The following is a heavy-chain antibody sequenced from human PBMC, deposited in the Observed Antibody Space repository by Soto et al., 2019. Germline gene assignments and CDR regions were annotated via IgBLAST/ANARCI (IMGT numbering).Heavy chain of an antibody. V-gene: IGHV1-18*01. CDR1: GYTFRKYG. Sequence: VQLVQSGAEVKKPGASVKVSCEAYGYTFRKYGITWVRQAPGQGLEWIGWVSGYNRNTNYAQKFEDRVTMTTDTSTSIAYLELRRLRIDDTAVYYCARERQWDPLPYWGPGTLLVVS. CDR3: ARERQWDPLPY. CDR2: VSGYNRNT. J-gene: IGHJ4*02. D-gene: IGHD1-26*01.